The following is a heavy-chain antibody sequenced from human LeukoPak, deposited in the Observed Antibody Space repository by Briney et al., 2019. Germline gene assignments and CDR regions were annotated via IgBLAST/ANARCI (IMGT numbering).Heavy chain of an antibody. J-gene: IGHJ3*02. V-gene: IGHV4-59*12. CDR2: IYYSGST. CDR1: GGSISSYY. D-gene: IGHD2-2*01. CDR3: ARPRRGDCSSTSCLDAFDI. Sequence: SETLSLTCTVSGGSISSYYWSWIRQPPGKGLEWIGYIYYSGSTNYNPSLKSRVTISVDTSKNQFSLKLSSVTAADTAVYYCARPRRGDCSSTSCLDAFDIWGQGTMVTVSS.